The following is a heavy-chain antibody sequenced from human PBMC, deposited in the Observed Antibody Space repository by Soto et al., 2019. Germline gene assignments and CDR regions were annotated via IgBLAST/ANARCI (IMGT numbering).Heavy chain of an antibody. CDR3: ASPLPRRTSTPPDY. V-gene: IGHV3-48*01. D-gene: IGHD2-2*01. J-gene: IGHJ4*02. Sequence: PGGSLRLSCAASGFTFSSYSMNWVRQAPGKGLEWVSYIGSSGTVIYYADSLRGRFTISRDNAKNSLYLQMNSLRAEDTAVYYCASPLPRRTSTPPDYWGQGTLVTVSS. CDR1: GFTFSSYS. CDR2: IGSSGTVI.